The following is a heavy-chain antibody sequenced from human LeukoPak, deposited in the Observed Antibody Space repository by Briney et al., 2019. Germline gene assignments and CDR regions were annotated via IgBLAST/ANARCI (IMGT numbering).Heavy chain of an antibody. J-gene: IGHJ6*02. CDR1: GFTFNSYT. D-gene: IGHD1-1*01. Sequence: GGALRLSCAASGFTFNSYTMNWVRQAPGKGLESVSSIRSNSRGINYADSVKGRFTISRDNDKNTVFLEMNSLRAEDTAVYYCARDGASIDDQYYGLDVWGQGTTVTVSS. CDR3: ARDGASIDDQYYGLDV. V-gene: IGHV3-21*06. CDR2: IRSNSRGI.